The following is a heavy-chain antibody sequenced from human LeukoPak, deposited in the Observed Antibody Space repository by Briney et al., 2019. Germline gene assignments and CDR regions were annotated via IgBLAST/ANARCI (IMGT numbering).Heavy chain of an antibody. CDR2: INDGDGNT. V-gene: IGHV1-3*03. Sequence: GASVKVSCKASGYTFTSFAVHWVRRAPGQSLEWMGYINDGDGNTKYSQEFQGRVTITRDTSASIVYMELSSLRSEDMAFYYCARERGEFGGSYFLDYWGQGTLVTVSS. J-gene: IGHJ4*02. CDR3: ARERGEFGGSYFLDY. CDR1: GYTFTSFA. D-gene: IGHD1-26*01.